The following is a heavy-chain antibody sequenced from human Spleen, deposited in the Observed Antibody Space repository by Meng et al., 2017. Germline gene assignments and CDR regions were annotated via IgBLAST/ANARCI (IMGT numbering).Heavy chain of an antibody. CDR3: ARDEGHGSGSD. Sequence: SETLSLTCVVSGGSFSDYYWSWIRQPPGKGLEWIGEINHSGSTNYNPSLESRATISVDTSQNNLSLKLSSVTAADSAVYYCARDEGHGSGSDWGQGTLVTVSS. J-gene: IGHJ4*02. V-gene: IGHV4-34*01. CDR2: INHSGST. CDR1: GGSFSDYY. D-gene: IGHD3-10*01.